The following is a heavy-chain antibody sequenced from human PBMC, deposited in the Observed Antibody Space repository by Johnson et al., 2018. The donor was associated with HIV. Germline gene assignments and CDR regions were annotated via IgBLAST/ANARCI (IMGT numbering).Heavy chain of an antibody. CDR3: AKAMGGWLLAHAFDI. CDR1: GFTFSSYA. CDR2: ISYDGSVK. J-gene: IGHJ3*02. V-gene: IGHV3-30*04. D-gene: IGHD3-22*01. Sequence: VQLVESGGGVVQPGRSLRLSCSASGFTFSSYAMHWVRQAPGKGLEWVAVISYDGSVKYYADAVKGRFTISRDNSKNTLYLQMNSLRAEDTAVYYCAKAMGGWLLAHAFDIWGQGTMVIVSS.